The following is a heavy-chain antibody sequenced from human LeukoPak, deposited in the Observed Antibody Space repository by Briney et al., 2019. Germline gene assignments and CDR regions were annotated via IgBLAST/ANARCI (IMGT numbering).Heavy chain of an antibody. J-gene: IGHJ4*02. Sequence: GGSLRLSCAASGFPFSSYAMHWVRQAPGKGLEWVAVISYDGSNKYYADSVKGRFTISRDNSKNTLYLQMNSLRAEDTAVYYCASSTFIVGATGYWGQGTLVTVSS. CDR2: ISYDGSNK. V-gene: IGHV3-30-3*01. CDR3: ASSTFIVGATGY. CDR1: GFPFSSYA. D-gene: IGHD1-26*01.